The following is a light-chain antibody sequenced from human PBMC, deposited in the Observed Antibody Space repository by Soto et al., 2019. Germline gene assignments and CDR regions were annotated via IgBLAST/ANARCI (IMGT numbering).Light chain of an antibody. CDR3: MQGTHWPIT. V-gene: IGKV2-30*02. Sequence: DVVMTQSPLSLAVTLGQPASISCRSNQSLVHSDGMAYFSWFQQRPGRSPRRLIYKFSNRDSGVPARFSGSGSGTDFALKISRVEAEDVGVYYCMQGTHWPITFGQGTRLEI. J-gene: IGKJ5*01. CDR1: QSLVHSDGMAY. CDR2: KFS.